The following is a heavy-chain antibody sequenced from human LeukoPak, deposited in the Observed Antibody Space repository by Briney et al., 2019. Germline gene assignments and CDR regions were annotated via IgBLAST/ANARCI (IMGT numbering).Heavy chain of an antibody. CDR3: AKDLSRRSSSFDY. V-gene: IGHV3-30*18. CDR1: GFAFSSYA. CDR2: ISYDGGNI. Sequence: GGPLKLSCAASGFAFSSYAMTWFRQAQGRGLEWVEIISYDGGNIYYADSVRGRFTISRDNSKNTLYLQMNSLRAEDTAVYYCAKDLSRRSSSFDYWGQGTLVTVSS. J-gene: IGHJ4*02. D-gene: IGHD2-2*01.